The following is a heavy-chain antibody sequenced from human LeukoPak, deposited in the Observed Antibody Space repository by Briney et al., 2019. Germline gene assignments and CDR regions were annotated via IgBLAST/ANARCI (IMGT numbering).Heavy chain of an antibody. CDR2: IKQDGSEK. J-gene: IGHJ6*03. CDR1: GFTFSSYG. CDR3: ARDSDYDFWSGYYGGYYYMDV. V-gene: IGHV3-7*01. D-gene: IGHD3-3*01. Sequence: GGSLRLSCAASGFTFSSYGMHWVRQAPGKGLEWVANIKQDGSEKYYVDSVKGRFTISRDNAKNSLYLQMNSLRAEDTAVYYCARDSDYDFWSGYYGGYYYMDVWGKGTTVTVSS.